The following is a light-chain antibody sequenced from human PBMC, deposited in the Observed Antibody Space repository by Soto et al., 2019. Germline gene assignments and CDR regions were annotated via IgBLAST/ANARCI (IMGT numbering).Light chain of an antibody. J-gene: IGKJ4*01. CDR1: TGISNT. CDR2: AAS. CDR3: QKYDSAPLT. V-gene: IGKV1-27*01. Sequence: DLPMTQSPSSLSASVGDRVTIACLASTGISNTVAWYQQKQGKVPKLLIYAASTLEAGVPSRFSCSRSGTDFTLTISSLQPADFATDYCQKYDSAPLTFGGGTKVEIK.